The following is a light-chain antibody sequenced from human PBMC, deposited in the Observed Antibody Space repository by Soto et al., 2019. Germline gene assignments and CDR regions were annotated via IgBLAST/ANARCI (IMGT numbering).Light chain of an antibody. CDR1: QGIRSW. CDR3: QQADSFPLT. J-gene: IGKJ4*01. Sequence: DIQMTQSPSSLSASVGDEVTITCRASQGIRSWLAWYQQKPGKAPNLLIYAASSLQSGVPSRFSGSGSGTDFTLTISSLQAEDFATYFCQQADSFPLTFGGGTKVDI. V-gene: IGKV1-12*01. CDR2: AAS.